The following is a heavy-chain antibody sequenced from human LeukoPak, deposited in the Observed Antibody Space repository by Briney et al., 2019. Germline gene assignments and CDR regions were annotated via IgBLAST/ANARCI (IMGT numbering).Heavy chain of an antibody. CDR3: ARDPQNTYDFWAYNWFDP. Sequence: GGSLRLSCAASGFTVSSNYMSWVRQASGKGLEWVSVIYSGGSTYYADSVKGRFTISRDNAKNTLYLQMNSLRAEDTAVYYCARDPQNTYDFWAYNWFDPWGQGTLVTVSS. J-gene: IGHJ5*02. D-gene: IGHD3-3*01. CDR1: GFTVSSNY. CDR2: IYSGGST. V-gene: IGHV3-66*01.